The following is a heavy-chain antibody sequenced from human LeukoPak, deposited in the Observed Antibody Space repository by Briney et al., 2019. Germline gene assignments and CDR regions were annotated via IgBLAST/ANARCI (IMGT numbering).Heavy chain of an antibody. D-gene: IGHD2-2*01. CDR2: TRYDGSNK. V-gene: IGHV3-30*02. Sequence: GGSLRLSWAASGFTFATYGMHWVRQVPGKGLEWVAFTRYDGSNKYYVDSVKGRFTISRDNSKNTLYLQMNSLRAEDTALYYCAKTSCSTTSCPGDYWGQGTLVTVSS. CDR3: AKTSCSTTSCPGDY. J-gene: IGHJ4*02. CDR1: GFTFATYG.